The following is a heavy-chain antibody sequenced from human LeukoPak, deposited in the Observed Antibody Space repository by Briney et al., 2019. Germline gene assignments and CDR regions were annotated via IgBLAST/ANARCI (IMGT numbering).Heavy chain of an antibody. V-gene: IGHV3-11*01. J-gene: IGHJ4*02. CDR3: AKDSSGYSFRALDY. Sequence: GGSLRLSCAASGFTFSDYYMSWIRQAPGKGLEWVSYISSSGSTIYYADSVKGRFTISRDNAKNSLYLQMNSLRAEDTALYYCAKDSSGYSFRALDYWGQGTLVTVSS. CDR2: ISSSGSTI. CDR1: GFTFSDYY. D-gene: IGHD3-22*01.